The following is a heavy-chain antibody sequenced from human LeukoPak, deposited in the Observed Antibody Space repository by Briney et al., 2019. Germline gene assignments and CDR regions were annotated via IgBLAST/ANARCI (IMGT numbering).Heavy chain of an antibody. Sequence: ASXKVSCKASGYTFTSYYMHWVRQAPGQGLEWMGIINPSGGSRSYAQKFQGIVTMTRDASTSTVYMELSSLRSEDTAVYYCARAAAGYFYAFDIWGQGTMVTVSS. CDR1: GYTFTSYY. CDR3: ARAAAGYFYAFDI. V-gene: IGHV1-46*03. J-gene: IGHJ3*02. CDR2: INPSGGSR. D-gene: IGHD6-13*01.